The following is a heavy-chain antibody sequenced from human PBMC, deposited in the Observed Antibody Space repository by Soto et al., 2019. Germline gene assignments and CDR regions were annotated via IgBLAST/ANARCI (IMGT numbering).Heavy chain of an antibody. CDR1: GFTFSSYA. J-gene: IGHJ4*02. CDR3: AKEREQWLGYFDY. CDR2: ISGSGGST. Sequence: EVQLLESGGGLVQPGGSLRLSCAASGFTFSSYAMRWVRQAPGQGLEWVSAISGSGGSTYYADSVKGRFTISRDNSKNTLYLQMNSLRGEDTAVYYCAKEREQWLGYFDYWGQGTLVTVSS. D-gene: IGHD6-19*01. V-gene: IGHV3-23*01.